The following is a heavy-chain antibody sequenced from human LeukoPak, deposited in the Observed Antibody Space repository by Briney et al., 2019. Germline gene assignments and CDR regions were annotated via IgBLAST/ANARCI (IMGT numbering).Heavy chain of an antibody. V-gene: IGHV3-33*08. J-gene: IGHJ4*02. CDR3: ARDFGGYSYGYVDY. CDR2: IWYDGSNK. CDR1: GFTFSQFW. Sequence: GGSLRLSCAASGFTFSQFWMSGVSEAPGKGLEGVAVIWYDGSNKNYAASVKGRFTISRDNSKNTLYLQMNSLRAEDTAVYYCARDFGGYSYGYVDYWGQGTLVTVSS. D-gene: IGHD5-18*01.